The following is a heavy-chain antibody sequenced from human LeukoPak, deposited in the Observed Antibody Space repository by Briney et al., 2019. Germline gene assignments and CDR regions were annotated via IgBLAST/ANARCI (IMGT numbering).Heavy chain of an antibody. V-gene: IGHV3-23*01. J-gene: IGHJ4*02. Sequence: GGSLRLSCAASGFTFSSYAMSWVRQAPGKGLEWVSAISGSGGSTYYADSVKGRFTISRDNSKNTLYLQMNSLRAEDTAVYYCAKEDLYSSGWYGVDFDYWGQGTLVTVSS. CDR2: ISGSGGST. D-gene: IGHD6-19*01. CDR1: GFTFSSYA. CDR3: AKEDLYSSGWYGVDFDY.